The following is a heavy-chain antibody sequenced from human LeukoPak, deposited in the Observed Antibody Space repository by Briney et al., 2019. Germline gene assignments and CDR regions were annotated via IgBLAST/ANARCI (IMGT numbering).Heavy chain of an antibody. CDR3: VPGGLAVSGIDY. D-gene: IGHD6-19*01. V-gene: IGHV3-7*01. Sequence: PGGSLRLSCAVSGFTFNNYWMSWVRQAPGKGLEWVANITPDGSDRYYVDSLKGRVTISRDNTKSSPYLQLNSLRAEDTAAYYCVPGGLAVSGIDYWGQGALVTVSS. J-gene: IGHJ4*02. CDR2: ITPDGSDR. CDR1: GFTFNNYW.